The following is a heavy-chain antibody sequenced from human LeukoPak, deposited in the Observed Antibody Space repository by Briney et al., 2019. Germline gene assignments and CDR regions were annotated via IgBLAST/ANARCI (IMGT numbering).Heavy chain of an antibody. CDR2: IYYSGST. V-gene: IGHV4-39*07. CDR1: GGSISSSSYY. Sequence: SETLSLTCTVSGGSISSSSYYWGWIRQPPGKGLEWIGSIYYSGSTYYNPSLKSRVTISVDTSKNQFSLKLSSVTAADTAVYYCARVRGTYGDPEYFQHWGQGTLVTVSS. D-gene: IGHD4-17*01. CDR3: ARVRGTYGDPEYFQH. J-gene: IGHJ1*01.